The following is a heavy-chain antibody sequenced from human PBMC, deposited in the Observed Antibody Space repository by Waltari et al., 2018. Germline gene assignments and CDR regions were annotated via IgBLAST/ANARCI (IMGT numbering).Heavy chain of an antibody. D-gene: IGHD7-27*01. J-gene: IGHJ4*02. CDR3: GSGGWGFYFDY. Sequence: EVQLVESGGGLVKPGGSLSLSCGASGFSASSYSMNWVGRAPGKGMECVASLSSSTTNMHYTGPVKGRLTISRDNAKNSLYLQMNSLRVEDTAVYYCGSGGWGFYFDYWGQGTVVTVSS. V-gene: IGHV3-21*01. CDR2: LSSSTTNM. CDR1: GFSASSYS.